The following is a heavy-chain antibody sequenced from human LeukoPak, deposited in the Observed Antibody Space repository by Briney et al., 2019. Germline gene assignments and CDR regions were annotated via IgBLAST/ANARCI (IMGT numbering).Heavy chain of an antibody. Sequence: ASVKVSCKASGYTFTSYDINWVRQATGQGLEWMGWMNPNSGNTGYAQKFQGRVTITRNTSISTAYMELSSLRSEDTAVYYCARGLRTIFGVVIIHNWFDPWGQGTLVTVSS. J-gene: IGHJ5*02. V-gene: IGHV1-8*03. D-gene: IGHD3-3*01. CDR1: GYTFTSYD. CDR2: MNPNSGNT. CDR3: ARGLRTIFGVVIIHNWFDP.